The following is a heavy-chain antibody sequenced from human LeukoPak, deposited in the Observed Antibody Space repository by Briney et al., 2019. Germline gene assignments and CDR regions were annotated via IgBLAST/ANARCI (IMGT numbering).Heavy chain of an antibody. CDR2: ISGSGGST. CDR3: AKDLKLRYFDWLLPHPFDY. CDR1: GFTFSSYW. V-gene: IGHV3-23*01. D-gene: IGHD3-9*01. Sequence: GGSLRLSCAASGFTFSSYWMSWVRQAPGKGLEWVSAISGSGGSTYYADSVKGRFTISRDNSKNTLYLQMNSLRAEDTAVYYCAKDLKLRYFDWLLPHPFDYWGQGTLVTVSS. J-gene: IGHJ4*02.